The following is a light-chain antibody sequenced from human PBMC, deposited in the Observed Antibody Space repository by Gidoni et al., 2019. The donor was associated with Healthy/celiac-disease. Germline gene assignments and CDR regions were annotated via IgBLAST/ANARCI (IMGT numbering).Light chain of an antibody. CDR3: QQYGSALWT. J-gene: IGKJ1*01. CDR1: QSVSSRY. V-gene: IGKV3-20*01. CDR2: GAS. Sequence: DIVLTKSPGTLSLSPGERATLSCRARQSVSSRYLAWYQQKPGQAPRLLIYGASSRATGIPDRFRGSGSGTYFTLTISILEPEDFAVYYCQQYGSALWTFGQGTKVEIK.